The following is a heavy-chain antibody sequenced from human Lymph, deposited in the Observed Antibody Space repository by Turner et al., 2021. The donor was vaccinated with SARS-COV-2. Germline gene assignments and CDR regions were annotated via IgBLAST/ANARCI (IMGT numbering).Heavy chain of an antibody. CDR2: IKQDGSEK. D-gene: IGHD3-3*01. J-gene: IGHJ6*02. CDR1: GFTFSSYW. CDR3: ARVGVRFEWSDGYHYYYAMDV. Sequence: EVQLVESGGGLVQPGGSLRLSCAASGFTFSSYWMSWVRQAPGKGLEWLANIKQDGSEKYYVDSVKGRFTISRDNAKNSLYLQMNSLRADDTAVYFCARVGVRFEWSDGYHYYYAMDVWGQGTTVTVSS. V-gene: IGHV3-7*03.